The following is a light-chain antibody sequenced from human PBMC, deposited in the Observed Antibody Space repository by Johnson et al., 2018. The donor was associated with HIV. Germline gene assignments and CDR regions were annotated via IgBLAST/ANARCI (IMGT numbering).Light chain of an antibody. CDR1: SSNIGNSY. CDR3: GTWDSSLDAYV. J-gene: IGLJ1*01. Sequence: QPVLTQPPSVSAAPGQKVTISCSGSSSNIGNSYVSWYQQLPGTAPKLLIYDNNKRPSGIPDQFSGSKSGTSATLGITGLQTGDEADYYCGTWDSSLDAYVFGTGTKVAVL. CDR2: DNN. V-gene: IGLV1-51*01.